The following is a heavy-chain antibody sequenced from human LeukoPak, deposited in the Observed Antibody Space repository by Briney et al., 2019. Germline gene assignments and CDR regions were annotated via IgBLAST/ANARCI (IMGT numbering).Heavy chain of an antibody. CDR1: GGTFSSYA. CDR3: AIPAAAGRASYYYMDV. CDR2: IIPIFGTA. J-gene: IGHJ6*03. Sequence: ASVKVSCKASGGTFSSYAISWVRQAPGQGLEWMGGIIPIFGTANYAQKFQGRVTITADESTSTAYMELSSLRSEDTAVYYCAIPAAAGRASYYYMDVWGKGTTVTVSS. V-gene: IGHV1-69*13. D-gene: IGHD6-13*01.